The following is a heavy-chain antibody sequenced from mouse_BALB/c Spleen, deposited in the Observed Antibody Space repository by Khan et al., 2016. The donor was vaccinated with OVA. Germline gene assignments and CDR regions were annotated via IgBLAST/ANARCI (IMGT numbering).Heavy chain of an antibody. D-gene: IGHD2-14*01. J-gene: IGHJ2*01. Sequence: VQLQQSGPELVKPGASVKMSCKASGYTFTSYVMHWLRQKPGQGLEWIGYIYPYNDDTKYNEKFKGKATLTSDKSSSTAYMELSSLTSEDSAVYYCAKTYRYDVYFDDWGQGTTLTVSS. CDR2: IYPYNDDT. CDR1: GYTFTSYV. CDR3: AKTYRYDVYFDD. V-gene: IGHV1S136*01.